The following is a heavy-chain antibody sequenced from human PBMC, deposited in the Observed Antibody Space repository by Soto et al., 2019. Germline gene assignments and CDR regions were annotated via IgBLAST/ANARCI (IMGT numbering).Heavy chain of an antibody. CDR3: ASCCYGDYERNYYYGMDV. V-gene: IGHV3-66*01. J-gene: IGHJ6*02. D-gene: IGHD4-17*01. CDR1: GFTVSSNY. Sequence: PGGSPRLSCAASGFTVSSNYMSWVRQAPGKGLEWVSVIYSGGSTYYADSVKGRFTISRDNSKNTLYLQMNSLRAEDTAVYYCASCCYGDYERNYYYGMDVWGQGTTVTVSS. CDR2: IYSGGST.